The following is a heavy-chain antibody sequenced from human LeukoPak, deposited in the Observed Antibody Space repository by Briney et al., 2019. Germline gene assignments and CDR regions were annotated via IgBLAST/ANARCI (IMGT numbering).Heavy chain of an antibody. CDR1: GFTFDDYG. J-gene: IGHJ4*02. Sequence: GGSLRLSCAASGFTFDDYGMSWVRQAPGKGLEWVSGITWSGGRTGYADSLKGRFTISRDNAKNTLYLQMNSLRDEDTALYYCARDLTTSDNWGQGTLVTVSS. CDR3: ARDLTTSDN. V-gene: IGHV3-20*04. CDR2: ITWSGGRT. D-gene: IGHD1/OR15-1a*01.